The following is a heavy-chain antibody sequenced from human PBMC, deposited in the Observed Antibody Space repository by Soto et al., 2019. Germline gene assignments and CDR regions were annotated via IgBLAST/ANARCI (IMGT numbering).Heavy chain of an antibody. CDR1: GFTFSSYS. D-gene: IGHD5-12*01. Sequence: EVQLVESGGGLVQPGGSLRLSCAASGFTFSSYSMNWVRQAPGKGLEWVSYISSSSSTIYYADSVKGRFTISRDNAKNSLYLQMTSLRAEDTAVYYCARRVATSGVDYWGQGTLVTVSS. CDR2: ISSSSSTI. V-gene: IGHV3-48*01. CDR3: ARRVATSGVDY. J-gene: IGHJ4*02.